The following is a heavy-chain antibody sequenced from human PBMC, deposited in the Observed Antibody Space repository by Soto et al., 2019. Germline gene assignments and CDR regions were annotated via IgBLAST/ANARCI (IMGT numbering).Heavy chain of an antibody. D-gene: IGHD3-10*01. Sequence: PGGSLRLSCATSGFTFNTYPMTWVRQAPGKGLEWVSSISSTAGRTSSYADSEKGRFAISRDFSDNTVYLQMNNLRVDDTAVYFCAKGVLSFHYGMEVWGQGTTVTAP. CDR3: AKGVLSFHYGMEV. CDR2: ISSTAGRTS. J-gene: IGHJ6*02. CDR1: GFTFNTYP. V-gene: IGHV3-23*01.